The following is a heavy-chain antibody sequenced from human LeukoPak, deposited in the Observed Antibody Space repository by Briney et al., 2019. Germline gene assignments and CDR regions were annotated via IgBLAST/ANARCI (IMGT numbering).Heavy chain of an antibody. CDR3: ARDEGHIVVVRSHDAFDI. Sequence: GGSLRLSCAAPGFTFSSYSMNWVRQAPGEGLEWVSYISSSSSTIYYADSVKGRFTISRDNAKNSLYLQMNSLRAEDTAVYYCARDEGHIVVVRSHDAFDIWGQGTMVTVSS. CDR1: GFTFSSYS. CDR2: ISSSSSTI. J-gene: IGHJ3*02. D-gene: IGHD2-21*01. V-gene: IGHV3-48*04.